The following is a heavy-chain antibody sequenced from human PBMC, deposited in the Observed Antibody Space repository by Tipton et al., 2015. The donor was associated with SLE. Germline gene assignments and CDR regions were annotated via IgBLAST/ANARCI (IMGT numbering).Heavy chain of an antibody. Sequence: TLSLTCTVSGGSISSYYWSWIRQPPGKGLEWIGYIHHSGSTNYNPSLQSRVTISVDRSKNQFSLKLTSVTAADTAVYYCARGPPFMEWERNWFDPWGQGTQVTVSS. CDR2: IHHSGST. V-gene: IGHV4-59*01. J-gene: IGHJ5*02. D-gene: IGHD3-3*02. CDR3: ARGPPFMEWERNWFDP. CDR1: GGSISSYY.